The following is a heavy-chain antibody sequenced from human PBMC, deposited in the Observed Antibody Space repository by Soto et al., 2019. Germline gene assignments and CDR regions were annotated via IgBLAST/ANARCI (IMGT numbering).Heavy chain of an antibody. CDR3: AKDRTASGATVRFDP. D-gene: IGHD1-1*01. V-gene: IGHV3-23*01. CDR1: GFTFXXXX. J-gene: IGHJ5*02. CDR2: ISGSGSDT. Sequence: XGSLRLSCTASGFTFXXXXXSWVRQAPGKGLEWVSSISGSGSDTYYADSVKGRFTISRDNSKNTLYLQMNSLSAEDRAVYYCAKDRTASGATVRFDPWGQGTLVTVSS.